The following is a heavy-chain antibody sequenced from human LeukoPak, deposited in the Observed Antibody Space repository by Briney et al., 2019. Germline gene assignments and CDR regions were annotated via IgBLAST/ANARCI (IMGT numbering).Heavy chain of an antibody. CDR1: GFTFSSCN. D-gene: IGHD5-24*01. J-gene: IGHJ4*02. CDR3: VRDSPMAIFDY. V-gene: IGHV3-48*02. CDR2: ITSSSNVI. Sequence: GGSLRLSCAASGFTFSSCNMNWVRQAPGKGLEWVSYITSSSNVIYYADTVKGRLTISRDNAKNSLFLQTNSLRDEDTAVYYCVRDSPMAIFDYWGQGALVTVSS.